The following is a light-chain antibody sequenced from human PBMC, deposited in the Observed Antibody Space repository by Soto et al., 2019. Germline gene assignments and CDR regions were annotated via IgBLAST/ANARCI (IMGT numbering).Light chain of an antibody. CDR1: QSVRSH. Sequence: EIVLTQSPGILSLSPGERATLSCRGSQSVRSHLVWYQQKPGQAPRLLIYEASNRATGIPARFSGSGSGTDFTLTISSLDPEEFAVYYCQQRSDWPITFGQVTRLEIK. J-gene: IGKJ5*01. CDR2: EAS. V-gene: IGKV3-11*01. CDR3: QQRSDWPIT.